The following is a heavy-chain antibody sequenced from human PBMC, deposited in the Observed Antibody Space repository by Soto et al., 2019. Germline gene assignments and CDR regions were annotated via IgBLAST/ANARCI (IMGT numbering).Heavy chain of an antibody. Sequence: ASVKVSCKXSGGTFSSYAISWVRQAPGQGLEWMGGIIPIFGTANYAQKFQGRVTITADESTSTAYMELSSLRSEDTAVYYCARGPRERQWLACFWGQGTLVTVS. CDR3: ARGPRERQWLACF. D-gene: IGHD6-19*01. J-gene: IGHJ4*02. CDR2: IIPIFGTA. CDR1: GGTFSSYA. V-gene: IGHV1-69*13.